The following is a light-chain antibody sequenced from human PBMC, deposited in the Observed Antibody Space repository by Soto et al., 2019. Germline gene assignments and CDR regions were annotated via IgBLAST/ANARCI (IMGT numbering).Light chain of an antibody. J-gene: IGKJ5*01. CDR2: GAS. CDR1: RTINTY. V-gene: IGKV1-39*01. CDR3: QQYGSSPPIT. Sequence: DVRMTQSPSSLSASVGDTITITCRASRTINTYLNWFQQKPGEPPRLLIYGASTLHDGVPSRFSGSGSGADFTLTISRLEPEDFAVYYCQQYGSSPPITFGQGTRLEIK.